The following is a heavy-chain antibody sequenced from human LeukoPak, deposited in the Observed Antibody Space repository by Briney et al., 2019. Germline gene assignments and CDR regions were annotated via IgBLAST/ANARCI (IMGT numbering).Heavy chain of an antibody. CDR3: AREGVSLEY. CDR1: GFTFSSYW. V-gene: IGHV3-23*01. Sequence: GGSLRLSCAASGFTFSSYWMSWVRQAPGKGLEWVSVMSASGGNTYYADSVKGRFTISRDNSKNTLYLQMNSLRAEDTAIYYCAREGVSLEYWGQGTLVTVSS. J-gene: IGHJ4*02. CDR2: MSASGGNT.